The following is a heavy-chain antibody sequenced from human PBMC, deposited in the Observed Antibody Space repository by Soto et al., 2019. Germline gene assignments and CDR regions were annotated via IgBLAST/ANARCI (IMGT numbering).Heavy chain of an antibody. CDR1: GGSFSGSY. Sequence: QVQLQQWGAGLLKPSETLSLTCAVYGGSFSGSYWSWIRQPPGKGLEWIGEINHSGSTNYNPSLKSRVTISVDTSKNQFSLKLSSVTAADTAVYYCARMPLTYYYDSSGEDKFDYWGQGTLVTVSS. CDR2: INHSGST. D-gene: IGHD3-22*01. CDR3: ARMPLTYYYDSSGEDKFDY. V-gene: IGHV4-34*01. J-gene: IGHJ4*02.